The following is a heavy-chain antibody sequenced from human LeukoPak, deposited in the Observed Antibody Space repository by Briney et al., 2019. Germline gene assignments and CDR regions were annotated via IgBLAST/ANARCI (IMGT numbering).Heavy chain of an antibody. D-gene: IGHD3-10*01. CDR2: MNPNSGNR. V-gene: IGHV1-8*01. CDR3: TRTMVRGVFGMDV. Sequence: ASVKVSCTASEYMFTNYDINWVRQATGQGLECLGWMNPNSGNRGYAQKFQGRVTMTMDTSISTAYMELSSLTSEDTAMYYCTRTMVRGVFGMDVWGQGTTVTVSS. J-gene: IGHJ6*02. CDR1: EYMFTNYD.